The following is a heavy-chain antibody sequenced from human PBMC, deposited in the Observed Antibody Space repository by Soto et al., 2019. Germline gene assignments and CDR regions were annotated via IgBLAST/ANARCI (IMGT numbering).Heavy chain of an antibody. CDR2: ISGTGGST. CDR1: GFTFNNYA. CDR3: AKDRLGANFDY. V-gene: IGHV3-23*01. Sequence: EVQALDSGGGLVQPGGSLRLSCAASGFTFNNYAMNWVRQAPGKGLEWVATISGTGGSTYYADSVKGRFTISRDNSKNTLNLQINSLRVEDTAGYTCAKDRLGANFDYGGQGTQVTASS. D-gene: IGHD1-26*01. J-gene: IGHJ4*02.